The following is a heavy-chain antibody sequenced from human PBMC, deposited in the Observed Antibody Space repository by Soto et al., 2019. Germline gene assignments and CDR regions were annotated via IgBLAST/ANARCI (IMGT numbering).Heavy chain of an antibody. CDR2: IIPIFGTA. Sequence: QVQLVQSGAEVKKPGSSVKVSCTASGGTFSSYAISWVRQAPGQGLEWMGGIIPIFGTANYAQKFQGRVTITADESTSTAYMELSSLRSEDTAVYYCARVPTYCSGGSCPNYYYYGMDVWGQGTTVTVSS. J-gene: IGHJ6*02. CDR3: ARVPTYCSGGSCPNYYYYGMDV. CDR1: GGTFSSYA. V-gene: IGHV1-69*01. D-gene: IGHD2-15*01.